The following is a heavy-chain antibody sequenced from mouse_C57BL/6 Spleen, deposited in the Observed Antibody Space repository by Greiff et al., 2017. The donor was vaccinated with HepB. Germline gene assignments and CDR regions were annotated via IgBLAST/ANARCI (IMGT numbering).Heavy chain of an antibody. V-gene: IGHV5-17*01. Sequence: EVKLVESGGGLVKPGGSLKLSCAASGFTFSDYGMHWVRQAPEKGLEWVAYISSGSSTIYYADTVKGRFTISRDNAKNTLFLQMTSLRSEDTAMYYCARRVVAYYYAMDYWGQGTSVTVSS. CDR3: ARRVVAYYYAMDY. CDR1: GFTFSDYG. J-gene: IGHJ4*01. D-gene: IGHD1-1*01. CDR2: ISSGSSTI.